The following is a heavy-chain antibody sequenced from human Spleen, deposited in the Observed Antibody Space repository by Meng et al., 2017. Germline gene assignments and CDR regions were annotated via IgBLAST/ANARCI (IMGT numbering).Heavy chain of an antibody. J-gene: IGHJ6*02. D-gene: IGHD2-21*01. CDR2: ISYDGSNK. Sequence: GESLKISCAASGFTFSSYAMHWVRQAPGKGLEWVAVISYDGSNKYYADSVKGRFTISRDNSKNTLYLQMNSLRAKDTAVYYCARAAYCGGDCYSHYYDVMDVWGQGTTVTVSS. V-gene: IGHV3-30*07. CDR1: GFTFSSYA. CDR3: ARAAYCGGDCYSHYYDVMDV.